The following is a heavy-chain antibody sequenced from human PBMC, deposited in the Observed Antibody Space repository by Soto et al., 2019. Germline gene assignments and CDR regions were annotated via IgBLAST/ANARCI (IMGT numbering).Heavy chain of an antibody. J-gene: IGHJ6*02. CDR1: GYTFSTYA. CDR2: INGGNGHT. V-gene: IGHV1-3*01. CDR3: ARGKGMEENYYYYGMDV. D-gene: IGHD1-1*01. Sequence: ASVKVSCKASGYTFSTYALHWVRQAPGQGLEWMGWINGGNGHTRYSQKFKDRVTISRDTPASTAYMELSGLRSEGTAVYYCARGKGMEENYYYYGMDVWDQGTTFTVSS.